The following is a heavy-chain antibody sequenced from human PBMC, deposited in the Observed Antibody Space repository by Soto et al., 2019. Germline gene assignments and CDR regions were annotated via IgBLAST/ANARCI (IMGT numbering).Heavy chain of an antibody. CDR1: GFSFSTYS. CDR2: ISRSNTYI. Sequence: VGSLRLSCAASGFSFSTYSMNWVRQAPGKGLEWVSSISRSNTYIYYADSVTGRFTISRDNAKNLLYLQMNSLRAEDTAVYYCARGRILERYYRYGAFDIWGQGTMVTVSS. CDR3: ARGRILERYYRYGAFDI. V-gene: IGHV3-21*01. D-gene: IGHD3-3*01. J-gene: IGHJ3*02.